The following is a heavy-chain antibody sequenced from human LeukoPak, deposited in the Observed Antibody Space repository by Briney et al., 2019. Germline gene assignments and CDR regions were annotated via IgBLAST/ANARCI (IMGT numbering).Heavy chain of an antibody. J-gene: IGHJ4*02. CDR1: GFTFSSYA. CDR3: AKDLRYGGYVPYYFDY. CDR2: ISGSGGST. D-gene: IGHD4-17*01. Sequence: GGSLRLSCAASGFTFSSYAMSWVRQAPGKGLEWVSAISGSGGSTYHADSVKGRFTISRDNSKNTLYLRMNSLRAEDTAVYYCAKDLRYGGYVPYYFDYWGQGTLVTVSS. V-gene: IGHV3-23*01.